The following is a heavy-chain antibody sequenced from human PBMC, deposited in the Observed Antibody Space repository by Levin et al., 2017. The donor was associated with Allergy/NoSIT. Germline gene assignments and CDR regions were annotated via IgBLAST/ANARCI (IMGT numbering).Heavy chain of an antibody. CDR3: ARVRPRFDILTGYRNPRYYGMDV. Sequence: KPSETLSLTCTVSGGSISSYYWSWIRQPPGKGLEWIGYIYYSGSTNYNPSLKSRVTISVDTSKNQFSLKLSSVTAADTAVYYCARVRPRFDILTGYRNPRYYGMDVWGQGTTVTVSS. V-gene: IGHV4-59*01. CDR2: IYYSGST. D-gene: IGHD3-9*01. CDR1: GGSISSYY. J-gene: IGHJ6*02.